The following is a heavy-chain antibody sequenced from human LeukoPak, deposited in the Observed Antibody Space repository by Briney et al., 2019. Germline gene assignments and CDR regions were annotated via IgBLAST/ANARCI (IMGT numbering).Heavy chain of an antibody. V-gene: IGHV3-23*01. J-gene: IGHJ4*02. Sequence: PGGSLRLSCAASGFTFSSYWMSWARQAPGKGLEWVSAISGSGGSTYYADSVKGRFTISRDNSKNTLYLQMNSLRAEDTAVYYCTKGTIWLPFDYWGQGTLVTVSS. CDR3: TKGTIWLPFDY. CDR1: GFTFSSYW. D-gene: IGHD5-18*01. CDR2: ISGSGGST.